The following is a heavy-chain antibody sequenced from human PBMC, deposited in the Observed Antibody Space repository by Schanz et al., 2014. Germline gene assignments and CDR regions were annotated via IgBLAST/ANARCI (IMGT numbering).Heavy chain of an antibody. CDR1: GYTFTSDS. CDR3: AGTYCSSTSCYTGYYYMDV. D-gene: IGHD2-2*02. CDR2: INPSGGST. J-gene: IGHJ6*03. Sequence: VQSVHSGTEVQKLGASVKVSCKASGYTFTSDSMHWVRQAPGQGLEWMGMINPSGGSTTYAQKFQGRVTMTRDTSTSTVYMELTSLRSEDTAVYYCAGTYCSSTSCYTGYYYMDVWGKGTTVTVSS. V-gene: IGHV1-46*01.